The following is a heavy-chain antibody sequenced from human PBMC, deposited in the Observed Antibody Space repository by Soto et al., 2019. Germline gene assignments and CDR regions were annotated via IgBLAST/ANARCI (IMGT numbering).Heavy chain of an antibody. Sequence: QVQLQESGPGLVKPSDTLSLTCAVSGYSISSSNWWGWIRQPPGKGLEWIGYIYYSGTTYYNPSLKSRVTMSVDTSKNQFSLKLTSVRAGDTAVYYCARREIQGPIDYWGQGTLVTVSS. V-gene: IGHV4-28*01. CDR2: IYYSGTT. CDR3: ARREIQGPIDY. D-gene: IGHD1-26*01. CDR1: GYSISSSNW. J-gene: IGHJ4*02.